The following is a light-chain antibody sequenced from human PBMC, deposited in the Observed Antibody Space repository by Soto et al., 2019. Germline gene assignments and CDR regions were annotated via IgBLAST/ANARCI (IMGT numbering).Light chain of an antibody. CDR2: DTT. Sequence: QAVVTQEPSLTVSPGGTVTLTCGSSDGPVTSNHYPYWYQQRPGQVPRTLIYDTTNRQSWAPARFSGTLVGVKAALTLSGAQPEDEADYYCLLAYSGGRVFGGGTKLTVL. CDR1: DGPVTSNHY. J-gene: IGLJ2*01. V-gene: IGLV7-46*01. CDR3: LLAYSGGRV.